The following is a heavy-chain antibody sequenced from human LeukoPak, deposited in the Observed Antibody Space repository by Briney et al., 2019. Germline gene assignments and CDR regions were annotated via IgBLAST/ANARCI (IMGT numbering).Heavy chain of an antibody. CDR2: ISGSGGST. J-gene: IGHJ4*02. D-gene: IGHD3-22*01. CDR3: AKDPGGYYDSSGINDY. V-gene: IGHV3-23*01. CDR1: GFTFSSYA. Sequence: PGGPLRLSCAASGFTFSSYAMSWVRQAPGKGLEWVSAISGSGGSTYYADSVKGRFTISRDNSKNTLYLQMNSLRAEDTAVYYCAKDPGGYYDSSGINDYWGQGTLVTVSS.